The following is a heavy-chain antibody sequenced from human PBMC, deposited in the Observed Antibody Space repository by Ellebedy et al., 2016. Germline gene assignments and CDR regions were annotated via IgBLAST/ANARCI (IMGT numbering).Heavy chain of an antibody. V-gene: IGHV1-69*02. Sequence: ASVKVSCKASGGTFTNYTISWVRQAPGQGLEWMGRIIPVLGIVTYAQRFQGRVTISADKSTSTGYMELSRLRSDDTAVYYCARGQYGSGTYYKGVTWFDPWGQGTLVTVSS. J-gene: IGHJ5*02. CDR1: GGTFTNYT. D-gene: IGHD3-10*01. CDR3: ARGQYGSGTYYKGVTWFDP. CDR2: IIPVLGIV.